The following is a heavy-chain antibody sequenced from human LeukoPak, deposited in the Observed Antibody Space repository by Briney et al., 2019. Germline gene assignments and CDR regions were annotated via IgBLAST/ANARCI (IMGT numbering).Heavy chain of an antibody. Sequence: SDTLSLTCAVSGYSISSNHWWGWIRQPPGKGLEWIGYIFYAGSTFYNPSLKSRVTMSVDTSKNQFSLRLSSVTAVDTAVYYCARIGPILGATWVDYWGQGTLVSVSS. CDR1: GYSISSNHW. J-gene: IGHJ4*02. V-gene: IGHV4-28*01. CDR3: ARIGPILGATWVDY. CDR2: IFYAGST. D-gene: IGHD1-26*01.